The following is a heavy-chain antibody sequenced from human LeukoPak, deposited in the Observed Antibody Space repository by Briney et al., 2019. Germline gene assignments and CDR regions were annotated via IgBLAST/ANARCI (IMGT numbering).Heavy chain of an antibody. CDR2: ISSSRNYI. CDR1: GFTFSSYS. CDR3: ARDGCSGGSCYGIDY. Sequence: GGSLRLSCAASGFTFSSYSMNWVRQAPGKGLEWISYISSSRNYIFYADSVKGRFTISRDNAKNSLYLQMNSLRAEDTAVYYCARDGCSGGSCYGIDYWGQGTLVTVSS. D-gene: IGHD2-15*01. J-gene: IGHJ4*02. V-gene: IGHV3-21*01.